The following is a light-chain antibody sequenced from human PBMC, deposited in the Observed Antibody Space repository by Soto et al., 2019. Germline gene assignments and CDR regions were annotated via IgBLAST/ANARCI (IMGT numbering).Light chain of an antibody. J-gene: IGKJ1*01. V-gene: IGKV3-15*01. Sequence: EISITQSPATLSVSPGERATLSCRASQSVRSNLAWYQQKPDQAPRLLIYGASTRATGIPARFSGSGSGTEFTLTISSLQSEDFAVYYCQQYNNWPRTFGQGTKV. CDR2: GAS. CDR3: QQYNNWPRT. CDR1: QSVRSN.